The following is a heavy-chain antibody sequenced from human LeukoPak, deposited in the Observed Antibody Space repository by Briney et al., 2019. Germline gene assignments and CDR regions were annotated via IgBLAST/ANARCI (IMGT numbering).Heavy chain of an antibody. D-gene: IGHD5-18*01. Sequence: SETLSLTCTVSGGSISSSNSYRGWIRQPPGKGLEWIGSLYYGGNSYYNPSLKSRVTISVDTSKNQFSLKLASVTAADTAVYYCARSSSYNYALYYYYYMDVWGKGTTVTVSS. CDR2: LYYGGNS. CDR3: ARSSSYNYALYYYYYMDV. V-gene: IGHV4-39*01. J-gene: IGHJ6*03. CDR1: GGSISSSNSY.